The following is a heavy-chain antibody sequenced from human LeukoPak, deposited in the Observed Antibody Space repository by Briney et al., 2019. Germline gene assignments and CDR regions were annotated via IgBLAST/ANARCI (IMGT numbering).Heavy chain of an antibody. CDR3: ARSRGAGTTVV. CDR2: IHYSGNS. D-gene: IGHD1-7*01. Sequence: PSETLSLTCTVSGGSISSYSWNWIRQPPGKGLEWIGYIHYSGNSNYNPSLKSRVTISVDTSKNQLSLKLSSVTAADTAVYYCARSRGAGTTVVWGQGTLVTVSP. CDR1: GGSISSYS. V-gene: IGHV4-59*01. J-gene: IGHJ4*02.